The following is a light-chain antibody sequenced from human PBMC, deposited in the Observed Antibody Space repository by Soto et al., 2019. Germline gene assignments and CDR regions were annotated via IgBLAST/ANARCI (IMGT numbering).Light chain of an antibody. V-gene: IGKV1-39*01. Sequence: DIQMTHSPSSLSASVGDRVTITCRASQTIRNWLAWYQQKPGKAPKLLIYAASSLQSGVPSRFSGSGSGTDFTLTISSLQPEDCATYYCQQSYSTPITFGQGTRLEI. CDR1: QTIRNW. CDR2: AAS. CDR3: QQSYSTPIT. J-gene: IGKJ5*01.